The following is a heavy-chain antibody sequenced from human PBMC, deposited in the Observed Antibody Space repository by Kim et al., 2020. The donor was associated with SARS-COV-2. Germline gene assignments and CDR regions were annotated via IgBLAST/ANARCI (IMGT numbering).Heavy chain of an antibody. D-gene: IGHD3-22*01. CDR3: AKGGGIIVVGKDY. CDR1: GFTFSNYG. CDR2: ICYSGDDK. Sequence: GGSLRLSCAASGFTFSNYGMHWVRQAPGKGLEWVAAICYSGDDKYYADSVKGRFTISRDNSNNTLYLQMHSLRAEDTAVYYCAKGGGIIVVGKDYWCEG. V-gene: IGHV3-30*18. J-gene: IGHJ4*02.